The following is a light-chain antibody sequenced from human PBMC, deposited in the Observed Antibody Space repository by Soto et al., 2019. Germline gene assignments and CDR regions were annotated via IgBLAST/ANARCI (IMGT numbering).Light chain of an antibody. Sequence: QSALTQPASVSGSPGQSITISCTGTSSDVGNYNLVSWYQQHPGKAPKLMIYEGSKRPSGVSNRFSGSKSGNTASLTISGLQAEDEADYYCCSYAGSSIHVVFGGGTKPPS. CDR3: CSYAGSSIHVV. CDR1: SSDVGNYNL. J-gene: IGLJ2*01. CDR2: EGS. V-gene: IGLV2-23*01.